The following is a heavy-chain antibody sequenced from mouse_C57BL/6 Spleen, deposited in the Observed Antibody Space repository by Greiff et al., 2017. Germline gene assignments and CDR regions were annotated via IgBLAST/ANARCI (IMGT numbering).Heavy chain of an antibody. Sequence: VQLQQSGPELVKPGASVKISCKASGYAFSSSWMNWVKQRPGKGLEWIGRIYPGDGDTNYNGKVKGKATLTADKSSSTAYMQLSSLTSDDSAVYFCAREVTGTGDYWGQGTTLTVSS. CDR2: IYPGDGDT. V-gene: IGHV1-82*01. J-gene: IGHJ2*01. CDR1: GYAFSSSW. CDR3: AREVTGTGDY. D-gene: IGHD4-1*01.